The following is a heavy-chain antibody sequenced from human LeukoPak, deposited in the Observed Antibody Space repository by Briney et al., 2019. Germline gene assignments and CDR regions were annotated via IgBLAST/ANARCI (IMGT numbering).Heavy chain of an antibody. CDR3: ARYGGSGTYFFDY. Sequence: PSETLSLTCTVSGGSISSSSYYWGWIRQPPGKGLEWIGSIYYSGSTYYNPSLKSRVTISVDRSKNQFSLKVNSVTAADTAVYYCARYGGSGTYFFDYWGQGTLVTVSS. V-gene: IGHV4-39*07. D-gene: IGHD3-10*01. CDR2: IYYSGST. J-gene: IGHJ4*02. CDR1: GGSISSSSYY.